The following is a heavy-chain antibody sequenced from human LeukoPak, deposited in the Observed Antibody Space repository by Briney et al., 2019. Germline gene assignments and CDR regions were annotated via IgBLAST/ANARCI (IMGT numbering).Heavy chain of an antibody. D-gene: IGHD1-26*01. CDR1: GGSISSSSSY. CDR3: ARGRRSFSYA. J-gene: IGHJ5*02. CDR2: IYYSGTT. V-gene: IGHV4-39*07. Sequence: PSETLSLTCSVSGGSISSSSSYCGWIRQPPGKGLEWIGNIYYSGTTYYNPSLKSRVTLLVDTSKNQFSLKLSSVTAADTAVYYCARGRRSFSYAWGQGTLVTVSS.